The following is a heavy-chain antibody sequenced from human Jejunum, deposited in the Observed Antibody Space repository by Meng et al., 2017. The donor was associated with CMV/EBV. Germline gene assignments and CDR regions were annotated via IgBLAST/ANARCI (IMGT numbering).Heavy chain of an antibody. V-gene: IGHV1-69*05. CDR3: ARGRLYSSGP. D-gene: IGHD6-25*01. J-gene: IGHJ5*02. CDR1: GGTVNNYA. CDR2: SIPLFGTV. Sequence: SCKASGGTVNNYAINWARQAPGQGLEWVGGSIPLFGTVTYAQKFQGRVTITTDEPTNTAYIELSSLTSEDTAVYYCARGRLYSSGPFGQGTLVTVSS.